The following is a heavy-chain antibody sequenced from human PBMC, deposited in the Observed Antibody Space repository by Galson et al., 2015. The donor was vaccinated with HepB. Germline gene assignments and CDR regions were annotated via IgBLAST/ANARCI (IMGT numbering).Heavy chain of an antibody. Sequence: CAISGDSVSNNNAAWNWIRQSPSRGLGWLGRTYYRARWYSDYAPAVGSRITINPDTSKNQFSLQLNSVTPDDSAVYYCGRVSGTIYYYGLDVWGQGTTVTVSS. CDR3: GRVSGTIYYYGLDV. J-gene: IGHJ6*02. D-gene: IGHD1/OR15-1a*01. CDR1: GDSVSNNNAA. CDR2: TYYRARWYS. V-gene: IGHV6-1*01.